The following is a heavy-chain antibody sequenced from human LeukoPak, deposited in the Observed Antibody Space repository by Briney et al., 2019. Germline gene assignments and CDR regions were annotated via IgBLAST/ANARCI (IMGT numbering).Heavy chain of an antibody. J-gene: IGHJ4*02. D-gene: IGHD6-13*01. CDR3: ARDGSSWLDY. CDR2: INPNSGGT. V-gene: IGHV1-2*06. CDR1: GYTLTGYS. Sequence: GASVKVSCKASGYTLTGYSMLWVRQAPGQGLEWMGRINPNSGGTNYAQKFQGRVTMTWDTSISTAYMELSRLRSDDTAVYYCARDGSSWLDYWGQGTLVTVSS.